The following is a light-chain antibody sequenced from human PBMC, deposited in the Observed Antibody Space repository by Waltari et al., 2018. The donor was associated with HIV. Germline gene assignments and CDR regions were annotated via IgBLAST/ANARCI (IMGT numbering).Light chain of an antibody. Sequence: EIVMTQSPATLSVSPGERATLSCRASQSVRSNLAWYQQKPGQAPRLLIYGGSSRATGIPDRFSGSGSGTDFTLTINTLEPEDFAVYYCQQYGTSVTFGGGTRVEIK. CDR1: QSVRSN. J-gene: IGKJ4*01. CDR3: QQYGTSVT. V-gene: IGKV3-20*01. CDR2: GGS.